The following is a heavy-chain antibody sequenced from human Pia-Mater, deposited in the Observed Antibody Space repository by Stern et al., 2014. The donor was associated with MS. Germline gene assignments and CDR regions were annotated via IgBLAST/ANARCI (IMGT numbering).Heavy chain of an antibody. CDR3: ARNWYFDL. Sequence: QLQLQESGPGLVKPSETLSLICTVSGGSISSYYWSWIRQPPGKGLELIGYIYYSGRTNFNPSLKSRVTISLDTSKNLFSLKLSSVTAADTAVYYCARNWYFDLWGRGTRVTVSS. J-gene: IGHJ2*01. V-gene: IGHV4-59*01. CDR1: GGSISSYY. CDR2: IYYSGRT.